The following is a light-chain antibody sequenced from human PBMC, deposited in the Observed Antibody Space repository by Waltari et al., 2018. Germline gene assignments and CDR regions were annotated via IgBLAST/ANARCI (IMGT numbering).Light chain of an antibody. Sequence: DIQMTQSPSTLSASVGARVTITCRASQRISSWLAWYQQKPGKAPKLLIYDASSLESGVPSRFSGSGSGTEFTLTISSLQPDDFATYYCQQYNSYTFGQGTKLEIK. CDR1: QRISSW. CDR3: QQYNSYT. CDR2: DAS. J-gene: IGKJ2*01. V-gene: IGKV1-5*01.